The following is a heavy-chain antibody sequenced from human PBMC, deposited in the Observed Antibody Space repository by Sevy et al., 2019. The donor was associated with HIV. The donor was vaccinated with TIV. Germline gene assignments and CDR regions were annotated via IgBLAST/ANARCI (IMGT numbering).Heavy chain of an antibody. CDR2: INHSGST. CDR3: ARGFWVDY. J-gene: IGHJ4*02. V-gene: IGHV4-34*01. Sequence: SETLSLTCAVYGGSFSGYYWSWIRQPPGKGLEWIGEINHSGSTNYNPSLKCRVTISVDTSKNQFSLKLSSVTAADTALYYSARGFWVDYWGQGTLVTVSS. CDR1: GGSFSGYY. D-gene: IGHD3-16*01.